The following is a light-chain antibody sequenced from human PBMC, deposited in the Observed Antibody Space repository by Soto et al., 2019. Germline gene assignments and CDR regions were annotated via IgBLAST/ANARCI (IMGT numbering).Light chain of an antibody. CDR3: QQYHNLWT. CDR2: GAS. J-gene: IGKJ1*01. V-gene: IGKV3D-7*01. Sequence: EIVLTQSPGALSLYPGESATLSCRASQSVTSSYIAWYQQKPGQAPRLLIYGASTRATGIPARFSGSGSGTEFTLTITSLQSEDSALYYCQQYHNLWTFGQGTKVDI. CDR1: QSVTSSY.